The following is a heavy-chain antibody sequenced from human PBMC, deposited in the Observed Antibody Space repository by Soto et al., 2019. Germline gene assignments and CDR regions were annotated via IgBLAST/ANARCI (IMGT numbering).Heavy chain of an antibody. CDR2: IKSKTDGGTT. J-gene: IGHJ4*02. V-gene: IGHV3-15*01. D-gene: IGHD6-19*01. CDR3: TTLIEVADFDY. CDR1: GFTFSNAW. Sequence: EVQLVESGGGLVKPGGSLRLSCAASGFTFSNAWISWVRQAPGKGLEWVGRIKSKTDGGTTDYAAPVKGRFTISRDDSKNTLYLQMNSLKTEDTAVYHCTTLIEVADFDYWGQGTLVTVSS.